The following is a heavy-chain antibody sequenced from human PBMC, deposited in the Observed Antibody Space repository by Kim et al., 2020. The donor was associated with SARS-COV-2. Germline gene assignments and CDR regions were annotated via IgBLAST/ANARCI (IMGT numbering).Heavy chain of an antibody. CDR3: ARRLYDSGSYYFDY. CDR2: IDPTDSYT. CDR1: GYNFTSSW. D-gene: IGHD3-10*01. Sequence: GESLKISCKGSGYNFTSSWINWVRQMPGKGLEWMGRIDPTDSYTNYSPSFQGHVTISADKSISTAYLLWSSLKASDTAMYYCARRLYDSGSYYFDYWGQGTLVTVSS. V-gene: IGHV5-10-1*01. J-gene: IGHJ4*02.